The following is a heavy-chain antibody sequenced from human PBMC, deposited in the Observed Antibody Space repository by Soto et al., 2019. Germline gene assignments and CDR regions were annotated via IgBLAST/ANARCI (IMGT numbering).Heavy chain of an antibody. D-gene: IGHD2-2*01. J-gene: IGHJ4*02. CDR1: GFTFSSYS. Sequence: GGSLRLSCAASGFTFSSYSMSWVRQAPGKGLEWVSTFSGSSGSTFYADSVKGRFTISRDNSKNTLYLQMNSLRAEDTAVYYCAKSRGGITSRTIDYWGQGFLVTVSS. V-gene: IGHV3-23*01. CDR2: FSGSSGST. CDR3: AKSRGGITSRTIDY.